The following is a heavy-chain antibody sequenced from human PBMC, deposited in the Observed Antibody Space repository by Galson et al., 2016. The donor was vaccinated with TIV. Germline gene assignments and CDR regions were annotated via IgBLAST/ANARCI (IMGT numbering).Heavy chain of an antibody. D-gene: IGHD5-18*01. J-gene: IGHJ4*02. CDR2: TYYRSEWYT. CDR3: ARDRGVMDTGFDI. CDR1: GDSVSSHRAA. Sequence: CAISGDSVSSHRAAWNWIRQSPLRGLEWLGKTYYRSEWYTEYAESVKSRISINPDTSNNQVSLQLNFVTPEDTALYFCARDRGVMDTGFDIWGQGALVTVSS. V-gene: IGHV6-1*01.